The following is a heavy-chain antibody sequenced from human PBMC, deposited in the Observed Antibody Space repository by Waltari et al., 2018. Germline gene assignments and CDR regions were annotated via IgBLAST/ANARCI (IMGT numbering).Heavy chain of an antibody. V-gene: IGHV4-34*01. D-gene: IGHD3-3*01. Sequence: QVQLQQWGAGLLKPSETLSLTCAVYGGSFRGYYWSWIRQPTGKGLEGIGEINHSGSTNYNPSLKSRVTISVDTSKNQFSLKLSSLTAADTAVYYCARGLVFGKRYYYYYMDVWGKGTTVTVSS. CDR2: INHSGST. CDR3: ARGLVFGKRYYYYYMDV. CDR1: GGSFRGYY. J-gene: IGHJ6*03.